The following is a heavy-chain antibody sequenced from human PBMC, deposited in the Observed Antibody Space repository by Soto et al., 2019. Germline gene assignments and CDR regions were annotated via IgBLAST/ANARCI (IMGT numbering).Heavy chain of an antibody. Sequence: GSGPTLVNPTQTLTLTCTFSGFSLSTSGVGVGWIRQPPGKALEWLALIYWDDDKRYSPSLKSRLTITKDTSKNQLVLTMTNMDPVDTATYYCAHINRDYYGSGSFDYWGQGPMVTVSS. CDR1: GFSLSTSGVG. D-gene: IGHD3-10*01. CDR2: IYWDDDK. V-gene: IGHV2-5*02. J-gene: IGHJ4*02. CDR3: AHINRDYYGSGSFDY.